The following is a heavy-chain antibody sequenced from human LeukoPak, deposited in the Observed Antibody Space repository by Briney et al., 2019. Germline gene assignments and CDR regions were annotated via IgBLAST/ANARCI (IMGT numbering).Heavy chain of an antibody. CDR3: AKGGSYGDWYYFDY. J-gene: IGHJ4*02. Sequence: ASVKVSCKASGYTFDTYGISWVRQAPGQGLEWMGWISADNGNTNYAQKVQGRVTMTTDTSTNTAYMELRSLRSDDTAVYYCAKGGSYGDWYYFDYWGQGTLVTVSS. V-gene: IGHV1-18*01. D-gene: IGHD4-17*01. CDR1: GYTFDTYG. CDR2: ISADNGNT.